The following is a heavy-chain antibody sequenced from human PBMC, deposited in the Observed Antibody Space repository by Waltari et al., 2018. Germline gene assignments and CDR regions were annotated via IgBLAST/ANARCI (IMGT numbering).Heavy chain of an antibody. CDR1: GGSISSSSFY. D-gene: IGHD5-18*01. J-gene: IGHJ5*02. CDR3: ARRDGYSYATSGWFDP. V-gene: IGHV4-39*01. CDR2: IHYSGGT. Sequence: QLQLQESGPGLVKPSETLSLTCTVSGGSISSSSFYWGWIRQPPGKGLEWIGSIHYSGGTYSNPSLKSRVTMSVDTSKSQFSLKLSSVTAADTAVYYCARRDGYSYATSGWFDPWGQGTLVIVSS.